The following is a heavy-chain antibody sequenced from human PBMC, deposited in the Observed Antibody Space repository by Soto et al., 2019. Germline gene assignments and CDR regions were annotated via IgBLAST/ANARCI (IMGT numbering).Heavy chain of an antibody. CDR2: INAGNGNT. D-gene: IGHD2-15*01. J-gene: IGHJ4*02. Sequence: MQWVRQYKGKRIEWMGWINAGNGNTKYSQKFQGRVTITRDTSASTAYMELSSLRSEDTAVYYCARGDIVVVVAAFDYWGQGTLVTVSS. CDR3: ARGDIVVVVAAFDY. V-gene: IGHV1-3*01.